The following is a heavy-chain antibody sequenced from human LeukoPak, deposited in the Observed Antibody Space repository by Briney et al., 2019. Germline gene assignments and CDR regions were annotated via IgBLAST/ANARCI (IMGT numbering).Heavy chain of an antibody. V-gene: IGHV4-39*07. J-gene: IGHJ6*03. Sequence: SETQSLTCTVSGGSVSSSSYYWGWIRQPPGKGLEWIGSMYYSGSTYYNPSLKSRVTISVDTSKNQFSLKLSSVTAADTAVYYYVRAKYSGSYYAYYYYYYMDVWGKGTTVTVSS. CDR2: MYYSGST. CDR1: GGSVSSSSYY. D-gene: IGHD1-26*01. CDR3: VRAKYSGSYYAYYYYYYMDV.